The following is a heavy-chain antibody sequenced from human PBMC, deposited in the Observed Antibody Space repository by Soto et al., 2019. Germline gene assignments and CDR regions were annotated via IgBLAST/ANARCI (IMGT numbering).Heavy chain of an antibody. J-gene: IGHJ6*02. Sequence: SETLSLTCTVSGGSISRYYWSWIRQPPGKGLEWIGYIYYSGSTNYNPSLKSRVTISVDTSKNQFSLKLSSVTAADTAVYYCASSSFLRSGDLFHGLDVWGQGTTVTAP. CDR2: IYYSGST. CDR1: GGSISRYY. V-gene: IGHV4-59*01. D-gene: IGHD3-10*01. CDR3: ASSSFLRSGDLFHGLDV.